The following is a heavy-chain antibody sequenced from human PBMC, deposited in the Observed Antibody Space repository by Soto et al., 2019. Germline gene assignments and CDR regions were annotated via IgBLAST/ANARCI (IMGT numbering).Heavy chain of an antibody. CDR3: ARDLVATKIPPGPGDY. D-gene: IGHD2-8*01. CDR1: GFTFSSYA. CDR2: ISYDGSNK. V-gene: IGHV3-30-3*01. J-gene: IGHJ4*02. Sequence: GGSLRLSCAASGFTFSSYAMHWVRQAPGKGLEWVAVISYDGSNKYYADSVKGRFTISRDNSKNTLYLQMNSLRAEDTAVYYCARDLVATKIPPGPGDYWGQGTLVTVSS.